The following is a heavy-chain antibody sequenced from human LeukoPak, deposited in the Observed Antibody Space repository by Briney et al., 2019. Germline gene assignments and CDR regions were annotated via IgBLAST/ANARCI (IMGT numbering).Heavy chain of an antibody. CDR1: GFTFSSYE. CDR3: ARDRVRGVIIPRYYFDY. J-gene: IGHJ4*02. V-gene: IGHV3-48*03. D-gene: IGHD3-10*01. Sequence: PGGSLRLSCAASGFTFSSYEMNWVRQAPGKGLEWVSYISSSGSTIYYADSVKGRFTISRDNAKNSLYLQMNSLRAEDTAVYYCARDRVRGVIIPRYYFDYWGQGTLVTVSS. CDR2: ISSSGSTI.